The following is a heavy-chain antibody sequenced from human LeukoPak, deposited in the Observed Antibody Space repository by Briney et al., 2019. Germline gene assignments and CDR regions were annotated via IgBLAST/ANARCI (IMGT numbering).Heavy chain of an antibody. CDR2: ISSDGSNE. Sequence: PGGSLRLSCAASGFTFSSYGMHWVRQAPGKGLDWVAFISSDGSNEKFADSVRGRFTISRDNSKKTLFLQMNSLRVEDTAVYYCAKPHPYSSNYYLGSWGQGTLVTVSS. D-gene: IGHD4-11*01. CDR3: AKPHPYSSNYYLGS. J-gene: IGHJ5*02. CDR1: GFTFSSYG. V-gene: IGHV3-30*02.